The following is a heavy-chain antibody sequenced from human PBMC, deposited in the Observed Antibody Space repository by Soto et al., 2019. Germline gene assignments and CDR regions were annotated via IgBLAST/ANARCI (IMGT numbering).Heavy chain of an antibody. J-gene: IGHJ6*03. CDR1: GGSISSSSYY. CDR2: IYYSGST. CDR3: ARIDGGFLEWLPNYYYYYMDV. D-gene: IGHD3-3*01. Sequence: QLQLQESGPGLVKPSETLSLTCTVSGGSISSSSYYWGWLRQPPGQGLEWIGSIYYSGSTYYNPPLQSRVTISVATSKNQFSLKLSSVTAADTAVYYCARIDGGFLEWLPNYYYYYMDVWCKGTTVTVSS. V-gene: IGHV4-39*01.